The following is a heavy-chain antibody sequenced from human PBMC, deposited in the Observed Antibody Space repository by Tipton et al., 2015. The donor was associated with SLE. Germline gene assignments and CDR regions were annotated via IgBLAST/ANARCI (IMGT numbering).Heavy chain of an antibody. CDR1: GGSITNYY. Sequence: TLSLTCTVSGGSITNYYWTWIRQTPGKGLEWIGNIYYTGNTNYNPSLKSRVTISIDTSKDQFSLKLSSVTAEDTALYYCARHRDGGAVDIWGRGTMVTVSS. CDR2: IYYTGNT. V-gene: IGHV4-59*12. J-gene: IGHJ3*02. CDR3: ARHRDGGAVDI. D-gene: IGHD3-16*01.